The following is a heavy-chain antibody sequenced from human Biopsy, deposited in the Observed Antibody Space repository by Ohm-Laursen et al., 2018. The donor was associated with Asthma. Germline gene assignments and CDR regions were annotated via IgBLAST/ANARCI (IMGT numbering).Heavy chain of an antibody. J-gene: IGHJ6*02. V-gene: IGHV4-39*01. CDR3: ARRIAIFGVVQKDHGMDA. CDR1: GGSMTPTSHY. D-gene: IGHD3-3*01. CDR2: ISYGGKT. Sequence: GTLSLTCTVSGGSMTPTSHYWDWIRQAPGKGLEWIGHISYGGKTSYDPTLKNQVTISRDTSNNRFSLRLPSVTAADTAVYFCARRIAIFGVVQKDHGMDAWGQGTTVIVSS.